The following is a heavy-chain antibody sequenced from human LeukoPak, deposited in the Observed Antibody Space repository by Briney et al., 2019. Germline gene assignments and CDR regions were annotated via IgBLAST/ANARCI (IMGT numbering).Heavy chain of an antibody. J-gene: IGHJ4*02. Sequence: GASVKVSCKASGYTFTCYYMHWVRQAPGQGLEWMGWINPNSGGTNYAQKFQGRVTMTRDTSISTAYMELSRLRSDDTAVYYCARVNLRQQLVLGYWGQGTLVTVSS. CDR3: ARVNLRQQLVLGY. CDR2: INPNSGGT. V-gene: IGHV1-2*02. D-gene: IGHD6-13*01. CDR1: GYTFTCYY.